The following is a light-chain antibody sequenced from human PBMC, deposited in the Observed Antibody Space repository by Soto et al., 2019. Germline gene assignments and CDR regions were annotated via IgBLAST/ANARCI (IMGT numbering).Light chain of an antibody. J-gene: IGLJ2*01. CDR3: CSYAGSYTLV. V-gene: IGLV2-11*01. CDR1: SSDVGGSNY. CDR2: DVS. Sequence: QSVLTHPRSVSGSPGQSVTISCTGTSSDVGGSNYVSWYQQHPGKAPKLMIYDVSKRPSGVPDRFSGSKSGNTASLTISGLQAEDEADYYCCSYAGSYTLVFGGGTKVTVL.